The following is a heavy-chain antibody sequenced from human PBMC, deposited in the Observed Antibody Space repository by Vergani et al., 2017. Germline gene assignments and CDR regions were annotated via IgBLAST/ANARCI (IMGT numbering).Heavy chain of an antibody. CDR1: GFTFTNYG. D-gene: IGHD2-15*01. CDR2: TRYDGIVE. Sequence: QVQLVESGGGVVQPGGSLRLSCAASGFTFTNYGMHWVRQAPGKGLEWVAFTRYDGIVEYYGDSVRCRFTRSRDNSKNTLYLQMNRLRPEETAVYYCATAGAADGRGASCYDCLEYWGQGTLVTVAS. V-gene: IGHV3-30*02. J-gene: IGHJ4*02. CDR3: ATAGAADGRGASCYDCLEY.